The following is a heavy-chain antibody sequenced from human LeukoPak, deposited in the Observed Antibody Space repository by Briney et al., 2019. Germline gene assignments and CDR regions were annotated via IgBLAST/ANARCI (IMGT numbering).Heavy chain of an antibody. CDR3: ASQYYDILTGYYSPFDY. CDR1: GFTFSSYA. Sequence: HPGRSLRLSCAASGFTFSSYAMHWVRQAPGKGLEWVAVISYDGSNKYYADSVKGRFTISRDNPKNTLYLQMNSLRAKDTAVYYCASQYYDILTGYYSPFDYGAQGTLVTVSS. D-gene: IGHD3-9*01. V-gene: IGHV3-30-3*01. J-gene: IGHJ4*02. CDR2: ISYDGSNK.